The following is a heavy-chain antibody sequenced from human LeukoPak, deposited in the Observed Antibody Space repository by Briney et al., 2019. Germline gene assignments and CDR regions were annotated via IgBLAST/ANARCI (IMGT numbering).Heavy chain of an antibody. V-gene: IGHV1-3*01. CDR3: ARSIVPAAINYYYYGMDV. CDR1: GYTFTSYA. Sequence: ASVKVSCKASGYTFTSYAMHWVRQAPGQRLEWMGWINAGNGNTKYSQKFQGRVTITRDTSASTAYMELSSLRSEDTAVYYYARSIVPAAINYYYYGMDVWGQGTTVTVSS. CDR2: INAGNGNT. D-gene: IGHD2-2*01. J-gene: IGHJ6*02.